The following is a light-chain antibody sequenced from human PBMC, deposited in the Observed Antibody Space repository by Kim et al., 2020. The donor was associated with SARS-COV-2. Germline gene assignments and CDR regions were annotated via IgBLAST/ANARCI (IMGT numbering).Light chain of an antibody. J-gene: IGKJ2*01. CDR3: QQYGSSLYT. CDR2: GAS. V-gene: IGKV3-20*01. Sequence: LFPGDMEPHSCRASHSVSSSFLAWYQQKPGQAPRLLIYGASSRATGIPDRFSGSGSGTDFTLTISRLEPEDFAVYYCQQYGSSLYTFGQGTKLEI. CDR1: HSVSSSF.